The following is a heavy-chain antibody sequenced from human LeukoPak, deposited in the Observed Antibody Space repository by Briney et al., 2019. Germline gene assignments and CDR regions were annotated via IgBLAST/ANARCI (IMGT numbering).Heavy chain of an antibody. J-gene: IGHJ4*02. CDR3: ASLGGYQGGNFDF. Sequence: SETLTLTCSVSGYSISSGYHWGWIRQSPEKGLERIGSIFSSRTPYYSPSLKSRVTISMDTSNNQFSLRLSSVTAADTAVYYCASLGGYQGGNFDFWGQGILATVSS. CDR2: IFSSRTP. D-gene: IGHD3-16*01. V-gene: IGHV4-38-2*01. CDR1: GYSISSGYH.